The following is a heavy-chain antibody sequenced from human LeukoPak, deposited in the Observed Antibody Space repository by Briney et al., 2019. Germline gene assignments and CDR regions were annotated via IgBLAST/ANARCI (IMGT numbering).Heavy chain of an antibody. CDR3: ARTPYSSGWYYFDY. V-gene: IGHV3-66*02. CDR2: IYSGGST. Sequence: RAGGSLRLSCAASGFTVSSNYMSWVRQAPGKGLEWVSVIYSGGSTYYADSVKGRFIISRDNSKNTLYLQMNSLRAEDTAVYYCARTPYSSGWYYFDYWGQGTLVTVSS. CDR1: GFTVSSNY. D-gene: IGHD6-19*01. J-gene: IGHJ4*02.